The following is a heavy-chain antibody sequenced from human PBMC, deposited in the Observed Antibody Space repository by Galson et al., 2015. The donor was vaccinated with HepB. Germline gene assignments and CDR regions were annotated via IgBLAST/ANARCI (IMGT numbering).Heavy chain of an antibody. CDR2: IRSKAYGGTT. V-gene: IGHV3-49*03. CDR3: TRVLTLPLMVRRYSSSWYHFDY. Sequence: SLRLSCAASGFTFGDYAMSWFRQAPGKGLEWVGFIRSKAYGGTTEYAASVKGRFTISRDDSKSIAYLQMNSLKTEDTAVYYCTRVLTLPLMVRRYSSSWYHFDYWGQGTLVTVSS. J-gene: IGHJ4*02. D-gene: IGHD6-13*01. CDR1: GFTFGDYA.